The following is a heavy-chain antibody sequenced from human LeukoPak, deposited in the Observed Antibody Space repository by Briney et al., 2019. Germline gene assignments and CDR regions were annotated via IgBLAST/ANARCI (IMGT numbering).Heavy chain of an antibody. D-gene: IGHD2-15*01. CDR2: IRNDGSNE. J-gene: IGHJ5*02. CDR1: GFTFSDYG. CDR3: AKGGSASHNWFDP. V-gene: IGHV3-30*02. Sequence: PGGSLRLSCAASGFTFSDYGMHWVRQAPGKGLEWVAFIRNDGSNEYYPDSVKGLFTISRDNSRNMLYLQMNSLRPEDTAVYYCAKGGSASHNWFDPWGQGTLVTVSS.